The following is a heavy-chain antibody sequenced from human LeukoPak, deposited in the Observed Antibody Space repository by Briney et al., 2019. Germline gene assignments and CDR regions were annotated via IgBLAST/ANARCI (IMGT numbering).Heavy chain of an antibody. CDR3: VKVTAAGYVDH. CDR1: GFTFDDYA. V-gene: IGHV3-9*01. Sequence: GRSLRLSCAASGFTFDDYAMHWVRQAPGKGLEWVSGIGWNSGGIVYADSVKGRFTISRDNAKKSLYLQMNSLGAEDTALYYCVKVTAAGYVDHWGQGTLVTVSS. J-gene: IGHJ4*02. D-gene: IGHD6-13*01. CDR2: IGWNSGGI.